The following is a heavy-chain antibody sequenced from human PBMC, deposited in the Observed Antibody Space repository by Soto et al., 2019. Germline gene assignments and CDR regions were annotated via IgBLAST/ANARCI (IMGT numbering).Heavy chain of an antibody. CDR3: ARDPDYSSSPGHGMDV. V-gene: IGHV1-18*01. Sequence: QVPLVQSGAEVKKPGASVKVSCKASGYTFTSYGISWVRQAPGQGLEWMGWISAYKGNTNYAQKLQGRVTMTTDTSTSKAYMELRSLRSDATAVYYCARDPDYSSSPGHGMDVWGQGTTVTVSS. D-gene: IGHD6-6*01. CDR1: GYTFTSYG. J-gene: IGHJ6*02. CDR2: ISAYKGNT.